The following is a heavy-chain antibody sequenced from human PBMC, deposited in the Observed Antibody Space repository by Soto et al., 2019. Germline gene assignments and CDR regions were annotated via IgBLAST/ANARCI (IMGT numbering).Heavy chain of an antibody. CDR3: ARGDILTDP. CDR2: ISAYNGNT. J-gene: IGHJ5*02. D-gene: IGHD3-9*01. Sequence: SXKVSCKASGYTXTSYGSRLVRQAPGQGLEWIGWISAYNGNTNYAQKLQGRVTITKETSTSTAYMELRSLRYDDTAVYYCARGDILTDPWGQGTLGTVSS. V-gene: IGHV1-18*01. CDR1: GYTXTSYG.